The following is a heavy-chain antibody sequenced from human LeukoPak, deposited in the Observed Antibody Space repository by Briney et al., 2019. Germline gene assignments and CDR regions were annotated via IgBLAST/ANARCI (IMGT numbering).Heavy chain of an antibody. D-gene: IGHD2-15*01. CDR2: INHSGST. Sequence: PSETLSLTCAVYGGSFSGYYWSWIRQPPGKGLEWIGEINHSGSTNYNPSLKSRVTISVDTSKNQFSLKLSSVTAADTAVYYCARKIYCSGGSCQEGHLDYWGQETLVTVSS. CDR1: GGSFSGYY. CDR3: ARKIYCSGGSCQEGHLDY. V-gene: IGHV4-34*01. J-gene: IGHJ4*02.